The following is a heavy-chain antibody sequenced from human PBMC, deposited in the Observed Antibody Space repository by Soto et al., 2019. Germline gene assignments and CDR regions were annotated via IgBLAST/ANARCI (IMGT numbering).Heavy chain of an antibody. CDR3: ARDAAVPGESDRFDY. Sequence: SETLSLTCTVSGGSFKSGSYYWSWVRQPPGKGLEWIGYVYYTGRTSYSPSLKSRVTMSVDTSKNQFSLKLTSVTAADTAIYYCARDAAVPGESDRFDYWGQGTLVTVSS. V-gene: IGHV4-61*01. CDR1: GGSFKSGSYY. J-gene: IGHJ4*02. CDR2: VYYTGRT. D-gene: IGHD2-15*01.